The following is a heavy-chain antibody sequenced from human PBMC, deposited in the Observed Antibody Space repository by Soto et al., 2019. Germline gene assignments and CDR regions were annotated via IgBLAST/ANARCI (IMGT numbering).Heavy chain of an antibody. CDR1: GFTFSSYS. CDR3: AREMGIAPTDFLSVGAFDI. CDR2: ISSSSSYI. J-gene: IGHJ3*02. D-gene: IGHD3-3*01. V-gene: IGHV3-21*01. Sequence: GGSLRLSCAASGFTFSSYSMNWVRQAPGKGLEWVSSISSSSSYIYYADSVKGRFTISRDNAKNSLYLQMNSLRAEDTAVYYCAREMGIAPTDFLSVGAFDIWGQGTMVTVSS.